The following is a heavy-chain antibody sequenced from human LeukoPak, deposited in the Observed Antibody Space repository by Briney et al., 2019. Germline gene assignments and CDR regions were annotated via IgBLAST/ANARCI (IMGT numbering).Heavy chain of an antibody. CDR3: AKDLWYYASGVPY. CDR1: GFTFSSYG. Sequence: PGGSLRLSCAASGFTFSSYGMSWVRQAPGMGLEWVSGISGSGGSTFYADSVKGRFTMSRDNSKNTLYLQMNSLRAEDTALYYCAKDLWYYASGVPYWGQGTLVTVSS. CDR2: ISGSGGST. J-gene: IGHJ4*02. V-gene: IGHV3-23*01. D-gene: IGHD3-10*01.